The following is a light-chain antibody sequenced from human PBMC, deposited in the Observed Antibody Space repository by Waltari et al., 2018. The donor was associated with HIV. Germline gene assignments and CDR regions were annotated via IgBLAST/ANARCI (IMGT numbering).Light chain of an antibody. CDR3: MQGTHWPVT. J-gene: IGKJ3*01. V-gene: IGKV3-20*01. CDR2: GAS. Sequence: EIVLTQSPGTLSLSPGERATLSCRAGQSVGSRYLAWYQRKPGQAPRLLIYGASNRATGIPDRFSGSGSGTDFTLKISRVEAEDLGVYYCMQGTHWPVTFGPGTRVDIK. CDR1: QSVGSRY.